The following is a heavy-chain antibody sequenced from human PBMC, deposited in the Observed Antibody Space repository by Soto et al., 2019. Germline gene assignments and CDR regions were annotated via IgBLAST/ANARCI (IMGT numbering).Heavy chain of an antibody. D-gene: IGHD3-10*01. J-gene: IGHJ6*02. CDR2: ISYDGTIK. V-gene: IGHV3-30*18. CDR1: GFTFTPYG. CDR3: AKDRALQAGRYFYGMDV. Sequence: QVQLVESGGGVVQPGRSLRLSCATSGFTFTPYGMHWVRKVPGQGPEWVAVISYDGTIKHYADSVKGRFTISRNNSNNTLYLEMHSLRTEDTALYYCAKDRALQAGRYFYGMDVWGQGTTVTVSS.